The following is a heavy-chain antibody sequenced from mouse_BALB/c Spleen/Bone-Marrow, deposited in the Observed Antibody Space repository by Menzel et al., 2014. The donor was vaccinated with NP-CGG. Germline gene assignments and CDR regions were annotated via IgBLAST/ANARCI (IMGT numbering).Heavy chain of an antibody. CDR3: AREPTVVAGAWFAY. CDR1: GFSLTGYG. CDR2: IWGDGST. Sequence: QVQLQQSGPGLVAPSQSLSITCTVSGFSLTGYGVNWVRQPPGKGLEWLGMIWGDGSTDYNSALKSRLSISKDNSKSQVFLKMNGLQTDDTARYYCAREPTVVAGAWFAYWGQGTLVTVSA. D-gene: IGHD1-1*01. V-gene: IGHV2-6-7*01. J-gene: IGHJ3*01.